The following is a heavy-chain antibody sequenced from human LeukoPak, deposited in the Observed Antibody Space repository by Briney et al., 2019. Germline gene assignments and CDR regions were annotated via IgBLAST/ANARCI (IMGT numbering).Heavy chain of an antibody. J-gene: IGHJ4*02. V-gene: IGHV4-61*01. CDR2: NYHSGNN. D-gene: IGHD3-10*01. CDR1: GDFVSSGSYY. Sequence: PSDTLSLTCTVSGDFVSSGSYYWSSLRQPPGTGLEWIGYNYHSGNNNYNPSLESRVTISVDTSKNRFSLTLTSVTAADTAVYYCARDRGYYGSKSYSQGSYFDYWGRGSLVTVSS. CDR3: ARDRGYYGSKSYSQGSYFDY.